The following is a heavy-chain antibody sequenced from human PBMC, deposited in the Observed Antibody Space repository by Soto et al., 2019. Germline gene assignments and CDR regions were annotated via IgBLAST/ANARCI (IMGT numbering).Heavy chain of an antibody. J-gene: IGHJ3*02. CDR3: ARLGYYDSKTFDI. D-gene: IGHD3-22*01. CDR2: IYYSGST. V-gene: IGHV4-39*01. CDR1: GGSISSSSYY. Sequence: SETLSLTCPVSGGSISSSSYYWGWIRQPPGKGLEWIGSIYYSGSTYYNPSLKSRVTISVDTSKNQFSLKLSSVTAADTAVYYCARLGYYDSKTFDIWGQGTMVTVSS.